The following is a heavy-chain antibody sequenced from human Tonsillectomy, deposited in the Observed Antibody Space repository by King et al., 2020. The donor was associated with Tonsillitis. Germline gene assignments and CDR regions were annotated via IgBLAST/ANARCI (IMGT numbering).Heavy chain of an antibody. CDR2: ISSSGDTT. Sequence: VQLVESGGGLVQPGGSLRLSCAASGFTFSSYAMSWVRQAPGKGLEWVSVISSSGDTTYYADSVKGRFTISRDNSKNTLYLQMNSLRAEDTAVYYCARHRGVGLHGDFDYWGQGTLVTVSS. CDR1: GFTFSSYA. V-gene: IGHV3-23*04. J-gene: IGHJ4*02. CDR3: ARHRGVGLHGDFDY. D-gene: IGHD1-14*01.